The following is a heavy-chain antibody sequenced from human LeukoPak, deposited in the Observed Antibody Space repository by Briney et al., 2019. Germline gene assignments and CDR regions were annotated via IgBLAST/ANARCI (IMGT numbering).Heavy chain of an antibody. CDR2: ISYDGHNE. V-gene: IGHV3-30*18. CDR1: GFTFSGYG. J-gene: IGHJ6*02. CDR3: AKGIGYRGMDV. Sequence: PGGSLRLSCAASGFTFSGYGMHWVRQAPGKGLEWVAVISYDGHNEYYADSVKGRFTISRDNSKNTVLLQMNSLRVEDTAVYYCAKGIGYRGMDVWGQGTTVTVS. D-gene: IGHD5-24*01.